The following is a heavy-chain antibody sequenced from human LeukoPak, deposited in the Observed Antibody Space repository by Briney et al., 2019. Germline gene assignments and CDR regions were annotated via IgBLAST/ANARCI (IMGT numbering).Heavy chain of an antibody. V-gene: IGHV1-46*01. CDR3: ARERGVAVAGEGVDP. Sequence: ASVKVSCKASGYTFIGYYIQWVRQAPGQGLEWMGIINPSGGSTSYAQKFQGRVTLTRDTSTSTVYMELSSLRSEDTAVYYCARERGVAVAGEGVDPWGQGTLVTVSS. J-gene: IGHJ5*02. CDR2: INPSGGST. CDR1: GYTFIGYY. D-gene: IGHD6-19*01.